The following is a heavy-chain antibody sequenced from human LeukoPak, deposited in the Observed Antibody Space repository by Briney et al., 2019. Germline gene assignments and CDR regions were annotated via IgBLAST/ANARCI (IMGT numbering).Heavy chain of an antibody. CDR2: INPNSGDT. V-gene: IGHV1-2*02. CDR3: ARHLFSSGYCGY. CDR1: GGTFSSYA. D-gene: IGHD3-22*01. Sequence: GASVKVSCKASGGTFSSYAISWVRQAPGQGLEWMGWINPNSGDTNYAQRFQGRVTMTRDTSISTAYMELSRLRSDDTAVYYCARHLFSSGYCGYWGQGTLVTVSS. J-gene: IGHJ4*02.